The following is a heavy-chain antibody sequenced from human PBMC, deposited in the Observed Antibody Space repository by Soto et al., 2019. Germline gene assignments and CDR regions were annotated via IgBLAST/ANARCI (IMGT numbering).Heavy chain of an antibody. CDR1: GFTFSSYG. CDR3: AKDLRDCSGGSCQNSLYYYYYGMDV. Sequence: GGSLRLSCAASGFTFSSYGMHWVRQAPGKGLEWVAVISYDGSNKYYADSVKGRFTISRDNSKNTLYLQMNSLRAEDTAVYYCAKDLRDCSGGSCQNSLYYYYYGMDVWGQGTTVTVSS. D-gene: IGHD2-15*01. J-gene: IGHJ6*02. V-gene: IGHV3-30*18. CDR2: ISYDGSNK.